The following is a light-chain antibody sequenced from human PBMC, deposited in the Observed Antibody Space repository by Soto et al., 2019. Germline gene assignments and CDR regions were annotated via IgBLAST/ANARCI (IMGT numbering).Light chain of an antibody. V-gene: IGKV3-15*01. CDR3: QQYNDCPPT. J-gene: IGKJ5*01. Sequence: EIVMTQSPATLSVSPGEGATLSCRASQSISSNLAWYQQKPGQAPRLLIYGASTRATGIPARFSGSGSGTEFTLTISSLQSEYFAVYDCQQYNDCPPTFGQGTRLEMK. CDR2: GAS. CDR1: QSISSN.